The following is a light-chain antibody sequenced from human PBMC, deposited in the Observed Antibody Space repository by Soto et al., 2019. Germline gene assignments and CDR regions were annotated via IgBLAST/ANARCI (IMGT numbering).Light chain of an antibody. CDR3: QQYNNWPLT. Sequence: EIVLTQSPGTLSSSPGERATLSCRASQSVTSNYLAWYQQKPGQAPRLLIFGASIRDTGLPDRFSGGGSGTDFTLTISRLEPEDFAVYYCQQYNNWPLTFGGGTKVEIK. J-gene: IGKJ4*01. V-gene: IGKV3-20*01. CDR1: QSVTSNY. CDR2: GAS.